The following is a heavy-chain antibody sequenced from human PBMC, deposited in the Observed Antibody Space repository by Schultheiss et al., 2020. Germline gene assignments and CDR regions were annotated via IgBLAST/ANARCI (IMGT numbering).Heavy chain of an antibody. Sequence: SETLSLTCGVSGGSISGYQWNWIRQPPWKGLEWIGYIYSSGRPNYNPSLKGRATISVDTSKDQFSLTVKSVTAADTAVYYCARVAVGATFDYWGQGALVTVSS. D-gene: IGHD1-26*01. J-gene: IGHJ4*02. CDR1: GGSISGYQ. CDR2: IYSSGRP. CDR3: ARVAVGATFDY. V-gene: IGHV4-59*08.